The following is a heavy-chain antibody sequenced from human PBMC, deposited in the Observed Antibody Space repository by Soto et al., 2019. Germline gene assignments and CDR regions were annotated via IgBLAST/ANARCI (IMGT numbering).Heavy chain of an antibody. D-gene: IGHD1-26*01. CDR1: GGSFSGYY. V-gene: IGHV4-34*01. J-gene: IGHJ4*02. Sequence: SETLSLTCAVYGGSFSGYYWSWIRQPPGKGLEWIGEINHSGSTNYNPSLKSRVTISVDTSKNQFSLKLSSVTAADTAVYYCARGLRSGSYYAKAGFDYWGQGTRVTVSS. CDR2: INHSGST. CDR3: ARGLRSGSYYAKAGFDY.